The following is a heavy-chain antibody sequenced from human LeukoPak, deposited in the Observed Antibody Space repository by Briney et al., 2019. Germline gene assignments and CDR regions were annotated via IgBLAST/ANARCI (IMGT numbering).Heavy chain of an antibody. D-gene: IGHD3-10*01. V-gene: IGHV1-2*02. CDR1: GYTFTGYY. Sequence: ASVKVSCKASGYTFTGYYMHWVRQAPGQGPEWMGWINPNSGGTNYAQKFQGRVTMTRDTSISTAYMELSRLRSDDTAVYYCARAQYYYGSGSYYTFDYWGQGTLVTVSS. CDR2: INPNSGGT. J-gene: IGHJ4*02. CDR3: ARAQYYYGSGSYYTFDY.